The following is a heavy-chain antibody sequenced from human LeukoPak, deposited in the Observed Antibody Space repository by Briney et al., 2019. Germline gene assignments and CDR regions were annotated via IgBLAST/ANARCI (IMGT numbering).Heavy chain of an antibody. CDR1: GFTFSNYA. J-gene: IGHJ4*02. Sequence: PGRSLRLSCAASGFTFSNYAMHWVRQAPGKGLEWVAVISYDGTNKYYADSVKGRFTISRDNSKNTMYLQMNSLRAEDTAVYYCARDKHGDYGLDYWGQGTLVTVS. CDR3: ARDKHGDYGLDY. V-gene: IGHV3-30-3*01. CDR2: ISYDGTNK. D-gene: IGHD4-17*01.